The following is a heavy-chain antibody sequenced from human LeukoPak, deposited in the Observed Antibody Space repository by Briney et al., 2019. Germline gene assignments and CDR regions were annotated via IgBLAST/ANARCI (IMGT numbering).Heavy chain of an antibody. J-gene: IGHJ6*02. V-gene: IGHV3-33*01. Sequence: GGSLRLSCAASGFTFSSYGMHWVRQAPGKGLEWVAVIWYDGSNKYYADSAKGRFTISRDNSKNTLYLQMNSLRAEDTAVYYCARDDNGDGMDVWGQGTTVTVSS. CDR3: ARDDNGDGMDV. CDR2: IWYDGSNK. CDR1: GFTFSSYG. D-gene: IGHD1-1*01.